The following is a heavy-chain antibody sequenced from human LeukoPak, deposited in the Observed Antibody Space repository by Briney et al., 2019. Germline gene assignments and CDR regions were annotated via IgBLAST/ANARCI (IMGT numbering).Heavy chain of an antibody. CDR2: IYYSGST. CDR3: ARGVGYFDWLSKGYYYYGMDV. D-gene: IGHD3-9*01. V-gene: IGHV4-61*01. CDR1: GGSISSGSYY. Sequence: SETLSLTCTVSGGSISSGSYYWSWIRQPPGKGLEWIGYIYYSGSTNYNPSLKSRVTISVDTSKNQFSLKLSSVTAADTAVYYCARGVGYFDWLSKGYYYYGMDVWGQGTTVTVSS. J-gene: IGHJ6*02.